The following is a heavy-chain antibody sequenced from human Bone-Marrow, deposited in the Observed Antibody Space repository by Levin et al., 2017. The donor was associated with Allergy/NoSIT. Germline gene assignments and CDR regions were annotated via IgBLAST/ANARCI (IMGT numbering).Heavy chain of an antibody. Sequence: GGSLRLSCEASGYSFDKYWIGWVRQMPGKGLEWMGVVFPGDSDIRHSPSFRGQVTISVDKSISTAYLQWSSLKASDTAMYYCARLRGAYDVWSSSYARTSEFYYYSMDVWGQGTTVTVSS. CDR1: GYSFDKYW. CDR2: VFPGDSDI. J-gene: IGHJ6*02. V-gene: IGHV5-51*01. D-gene: IGHD3-3*01. CDR3: ARLRGAYDVWSSSYARTSEFYYYSMDV.